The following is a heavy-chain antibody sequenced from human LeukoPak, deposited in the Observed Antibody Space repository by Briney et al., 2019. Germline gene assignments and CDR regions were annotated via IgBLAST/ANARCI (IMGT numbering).Heavy chain of an antibody. CDR1: GGSISSYY. D-gene: IGHD6-13*01. CDR3: ARDNGAAAGTSYYYGMDV. CDR2: IFYSGST. Sequence: SETVSLTCTVSGGSISSYYWSWTRQPPGKGLEWIGYIFYSGSTSYNPSLKSGVTISVDTSKNQFSLKLSSVTAADTAVYYCARDNGAAAGTSYYYGMDVWGRETGDTVSS. J-gene: IGHJ6*02. V-gene: IGHV4-59*01.